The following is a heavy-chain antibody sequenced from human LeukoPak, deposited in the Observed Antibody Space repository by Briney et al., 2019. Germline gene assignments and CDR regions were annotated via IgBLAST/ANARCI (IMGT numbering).Heavy chain of an antibody. CDR3: AKDIFEYSSSGLAFDI. CDR1: GFTFDDYA. V-gene: IGHV3-9*03. J-gene: IGHJ3*02. CDR2: ISWNSGSI. D-gene: IGHD6-6*01. Sequence: GGSLRLSCAASGFTFDDYAMHWVRQVPGKGLEWVSGISWNSGSIGYADSVKGRFTISRDNAKNSLYLQMNSLRAEDMALYYCAKDIFEYSSSGLAFDIWGQGTMVTVSS.